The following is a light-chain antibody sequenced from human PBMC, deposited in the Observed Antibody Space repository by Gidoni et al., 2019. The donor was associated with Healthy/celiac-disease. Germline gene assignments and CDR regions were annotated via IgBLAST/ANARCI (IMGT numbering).Light chain of an antibody. CDR2: DDS. J-gene: IGLJ3*02. CDR3: QVWDSSSDWV. CDR1: NIGSTS. Sequence: SYVMTQPLSVSVRPGQTARITCGGNNIGSTSVHWYQHKPGQAPVLVVYDDSDRPSGIPERFSGSNSGNTASLTISRVEAGDEADYYCQVWDSSSDWVFGGGTKLTVL. V-gene: IGLV3-21*02.